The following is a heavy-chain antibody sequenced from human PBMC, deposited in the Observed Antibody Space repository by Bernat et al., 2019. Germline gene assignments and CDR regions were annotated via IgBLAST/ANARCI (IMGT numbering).Heavy chain of an antibody. Sequence: QVQLQESGPGLVKPSETLSLTCTVSGVFISGYYWSWIRQPPGKGLEWIAYIHYTGNTNYNPSLKSRVTISVDMSKSQFSLKVSSVTAADTAVYYCARHGIEVVGASGKRYEFDYWGRGTLVTVSS. D-gene: IGHD3-22*01. CDR2: IHYTGNT. CDR3: ARHGIEVVGASGKRYEFDY. J-gene: IGHJ4*02. V-gene: IGHV4-59*08. CDR1: GVFISGYY.